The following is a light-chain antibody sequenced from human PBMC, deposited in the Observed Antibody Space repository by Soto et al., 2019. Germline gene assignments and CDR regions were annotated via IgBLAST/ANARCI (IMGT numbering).Light chain of an antibody. CDR2: GAS. CDR1: QSVSNSY. V-gene: IGKV3-20*01. J-gene: IGKJ4*01. CDR3: QQYGSAPIT. Sequence: EIVLTQSPGTLSLSPGERATLSCRASQSVSNSYLAWYQQKPGQAPRLLIYGASSRATGTPDRFSGSGSGTDFTLTISRLEPEDFAVCYCQQYGSAPITFGGGTKVEIK.